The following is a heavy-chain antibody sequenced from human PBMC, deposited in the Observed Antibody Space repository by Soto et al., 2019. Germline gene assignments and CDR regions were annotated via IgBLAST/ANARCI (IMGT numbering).Heavy chain of an antibody. Sequence: GGSLRLSCAASGFTVSNYYMSWVRQAPGRGLQWVPVIYTAGPTYYAASVKRRFTISRNESKNTLYFQMDNLRDENTATYYCARGKSRDAYNPLGYWGPGTMVTVSS. CDR3: ARGKSRDAYNPLGY. CDR1: GFTVSNYY. J-gene: IGHJ4*02. V-gene: IGHV3-53*01. CDR2: IYTAGPT. D-gene: IGHD1-1*01.